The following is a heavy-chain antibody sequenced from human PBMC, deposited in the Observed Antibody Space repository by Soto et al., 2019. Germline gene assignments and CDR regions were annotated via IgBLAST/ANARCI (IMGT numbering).Heavy chain of an antibody. Sequence: PSETLSLTCTVSGGSISSGGYYWSWIRQHPGKGLEWIGRIYSSGSTNYNPSLKSRVTMSVDTSKNQFSLKLSSVTAADTAVYYCAREVEYYDILTGYSLFDYWGQGTLVTVSS. J-gene: IGHJ4*02. CDR2: IYSSGST. V-gene: IGHV4-61*08. D-gene: IGHD3-9*01. CDR3: AREVEYYDILTGYSLFDY. CDR1: GGSISSGGYY.